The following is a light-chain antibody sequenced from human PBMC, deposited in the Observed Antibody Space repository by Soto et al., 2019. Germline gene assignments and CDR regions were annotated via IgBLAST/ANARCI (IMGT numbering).Light chain of an antibody. J-gene: IGLJ2*01. CDR2: EVS. Sequence: QSALTQSASVSGSPGQSLTIPCTGTTRDVGGYDYVSWYQQHPGKVPKLIIYEVSKRPSGVSHRFSGSKSGNTASLTISGLQTEDEADYYCSSYTTSSALVFGGGTKLTVL. CDR1: TRDVGGYDY. V-gene: IGLV2-14*01. CDR3: SSYTTSSALV.